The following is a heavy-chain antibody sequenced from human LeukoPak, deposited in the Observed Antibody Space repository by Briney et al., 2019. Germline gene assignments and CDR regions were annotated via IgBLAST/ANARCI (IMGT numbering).Heavy chain of an antibody. D-gene: IGHD2-21*01. V-gene: IGHV1-2*02. CDR3: ARGAHKFPYYYYYMDV. J-gene: IGHJ6*03. Sequence: ASVKVSCKASGYTFTDCYMHWVRQAPGQGLEWMGWINPNSGGTNYAQKLQGRVTMTTDTSTSTAYMELRSLRSDDTAVYYCARGAHKFPYYYYYMDVWGKGTTVTISS. CDR1: GYTFTDCY. CDR2: INPNSGGT.